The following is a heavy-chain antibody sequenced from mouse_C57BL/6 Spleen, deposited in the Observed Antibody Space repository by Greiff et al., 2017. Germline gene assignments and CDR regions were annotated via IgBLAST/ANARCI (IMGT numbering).Heavy chain of an antibody. Sequence: VQLQQSGPGLVQPSQSLSITCTVSGFSLTSYGVHWVRQSPGKGLEWLGVIWRGGSTDYNAAFMSRLSITKDNSKSQVFFKMNSLQADDTAIYYCAKNRGYGSSPSYFDYWGQGTTLTVSS. CDR2: IWRGGST. J-gene: IGHJ2*01. V-gene: IGHV2-5*01. CDR3: AKNRGYGSSPSYFDY. CDR1: GFSLTSYG. D-gene: IGHD1-1*01.